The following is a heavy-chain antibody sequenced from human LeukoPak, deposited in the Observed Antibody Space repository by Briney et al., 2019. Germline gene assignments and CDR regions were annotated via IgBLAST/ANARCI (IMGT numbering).Heavy chain of an antibody. D-gene: IGHD1-26*01. V-gene: IGHV1-69*01. CDR1: GGTFSSYA. CDR2: IIPIFGTA. Sequence: ASVKVSCKASGGTFSSYAISWVRQAPGQGLEWMGGIIPIFGTANYAQKFQGRVTITADESTSTAYMELSSLRSEDTAVYYCARGWSGSYYSHYYYMDVWGKGTTVTVSS. CDR3: ARGWSGSYYSHYYYMDV. J-gene: IGHJ6*03.